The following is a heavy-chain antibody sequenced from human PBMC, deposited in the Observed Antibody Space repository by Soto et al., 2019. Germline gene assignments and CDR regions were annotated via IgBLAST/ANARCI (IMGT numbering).Heavy chain of an antibody. Sequence: SETLSLTCTVSRGSISSYYWTWIRRPAGKGLEWIGHISTSGSTYYIPSLNSRVTMSIDTSKKQISLNLSSVTAADTAVYYCARAGVTGTIIDVWGQGALVTVSS. V-gene: IGHV4-4*07. D-gene: IGHD1-20*01. CDR1: RGSISSYY. J-gene: IGHJ4*02. CDR3: ARAGVTGTIIDV. CDR2: ISTSGST.